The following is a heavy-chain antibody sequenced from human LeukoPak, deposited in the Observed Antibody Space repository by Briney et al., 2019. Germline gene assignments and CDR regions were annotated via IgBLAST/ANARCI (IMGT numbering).Heavy chain of an antibody. Sequence: SETLSPTCTVSGGSISRSGYYWGWIRQPPGKGLEWIGSMYHSGSTYYNPSLKSRVTISVDKSKNQFSLKLSSVTAADTAVYYCARYPGYYYYYMDVWGKGTTVTISS. CDR2: MYHSGST. V-gene: IGHV4-39*01. J-gene: IGHJ6*03. CDR1: GGSISRSGYY. CDR3: ARYPGYYYYYMDV.